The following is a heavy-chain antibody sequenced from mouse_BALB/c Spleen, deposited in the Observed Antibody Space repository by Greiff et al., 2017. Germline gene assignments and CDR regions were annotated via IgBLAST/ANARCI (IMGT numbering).Heavy chain of an antibody. D-gene: IGHD1-1*01. J-gene: IGHJ2*01. V-gene: IGHV14-1*02. Sequence: EVKLQESGAELVRPGALVKLSCKASGFNIKDYYMHWVKQRPEQGLEWIGWIDPENGNTIYDPKFQGKASITADTSSNTAYLQLSSLTSEDTAVYYCARIFTTVYFDYWGQGTTLTVSS. CDR3: ARIFTTVYFDY. CDR2: IDPENGNT. CDR1: GFNIKDYY.